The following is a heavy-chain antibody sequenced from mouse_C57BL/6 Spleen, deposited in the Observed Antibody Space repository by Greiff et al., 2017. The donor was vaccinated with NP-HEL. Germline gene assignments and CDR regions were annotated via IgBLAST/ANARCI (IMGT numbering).Heavy chain of an antibody. CDR3: ARWYDYDGYYAMDY. V-gene: IGHV5-17*01. Sequence: EVKLVESGGGLVKPGGSLKLSCAASGFTFSDYGMHWVRQAPEKGLEWVAYISSGSSTIYYADTVTGRFTISRDNAKNTLFLQMTSLRSEDTAMYYCARWYDYDGYYAMDYWGQGTSVTVSS. J-gene: IGHJ4*01. CDR1: GFTFSDYG. D-gene: IGHD2-4*01. CDR2: ISSGSSTI.